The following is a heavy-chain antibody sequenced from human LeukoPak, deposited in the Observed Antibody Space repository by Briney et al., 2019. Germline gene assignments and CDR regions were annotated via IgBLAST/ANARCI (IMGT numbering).Heavy chain of an antibody. D-gene: IGHD2-2*01. Sequence: GGSLTLSRAASGFSFSSYWMHWVRQAPGKGLVWVSRINTDGSSISYADSVKGRFTISRDNAKNTLYLQMNSLRAEDTAVYYCARIPASGRALDRWGQGTLVTVSS. CDR1: GFSFSSYW. V-gene: IGHV3-74*01. CDR3: ARIPASGRALDR. CDR2: INTDGSSI. J-gene: IGHJ5*02.